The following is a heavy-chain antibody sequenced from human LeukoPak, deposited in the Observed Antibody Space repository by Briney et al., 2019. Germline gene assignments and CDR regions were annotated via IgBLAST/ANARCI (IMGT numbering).Heavy chain of an antibody. Sequence: SETLSLTCTVSGGSISDYYWSCVRQPAGKGLEWIGRFYTSVTTNYNPSLKSRVTMSVDTSKNQFSLKLSSVTAADTAVYYCARVGLGMGLDAFDIWGQGTMATVSS. CDR1: GGSISDYY. CDR3: ARVGLGMGLDAFDI. D-gene: IGHD1-14*01. CDR2: FYTSVTT. J-gene: IGHJ3*02. V-gene: IGHV4-4*07.